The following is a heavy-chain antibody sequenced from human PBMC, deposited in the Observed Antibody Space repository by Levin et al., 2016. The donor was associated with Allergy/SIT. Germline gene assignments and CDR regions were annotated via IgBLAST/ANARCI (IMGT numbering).Heavy chain of an antibody. CDR3: ATFIVGPTIFYYGMDV. D-gene: IGHD1-26*01. J-gene: IGHJ6*02. CDR2: IMPMFGIA. Sequence: WVRQAPGQGLEWMGRIMPMFGIANYAQNFQDRVTITADKSTSIAYMELSSLRSEDTAVYYCATFIVGPTIFYYGMDVWGQGTTVTVSS. V-gene: IGHV1-69*02.